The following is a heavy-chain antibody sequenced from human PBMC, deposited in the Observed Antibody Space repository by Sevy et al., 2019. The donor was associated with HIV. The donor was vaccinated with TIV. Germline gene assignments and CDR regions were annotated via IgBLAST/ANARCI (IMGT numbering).Heavy chain of an antibody. D-gene: IGHD2-2*01. CDR2: IIPIFGTA. V-gene: IGHV1-69*06. CDR1: GGTFSSYA. Sequence: ASVKVSCKASGGTFSSYAISWVRQAPGQGLEWMGGIIPIFGTANYAQKFQGRVTITADKSTSTAYMELRSLRSEDTAVYYCASANCSSTSCYFHNWFDPWGQGTLVTVSS. CDR3: ASANCSSTSCYFHNWFDP. J-gene: IGHJ5*02.